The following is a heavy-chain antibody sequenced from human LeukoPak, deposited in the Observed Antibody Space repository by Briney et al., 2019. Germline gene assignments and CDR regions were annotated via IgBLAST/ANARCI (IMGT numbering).Heavy chain of an antibody. D-gene: IGHD1-26*01. V-gene: IGHV3-30*18. J-gene: IGHJ4*02. Sequence: TGGSLRLSCAASGFTFSSYGMHWVRQAPDKGLEWVAVISYDGSNKYYADSVNGRFTISRDNSKNTLSLQTNSLRPEDTAVYYCAKSPSGRSRISRFDYWGQGILVTVSS. CDR3: AKSPSGRSRISRFDY. CDR1: GFTFSSYG. CDR2: ISYDGSNK.